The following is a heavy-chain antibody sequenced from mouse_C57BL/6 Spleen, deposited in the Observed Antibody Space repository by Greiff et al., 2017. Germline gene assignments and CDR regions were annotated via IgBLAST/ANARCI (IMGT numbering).Heavy chain of an antibody. CDR1: GYTFTDYN. CDR2: INPNNGGT. CDR3: ARPEEGYGRDFAY. Sequence: EVQLQQSGPELVKPGASVKMSCKASGYTFTDYNMHWVKQSHGKSLEWIGYINPNNGGTSYNQKFKGKATLTVNKSSSTAYMELRSLTSEDSAVYYCARPEEGYGRDFAYWGQGTLVTVSA. V-gene: IGHV1-22*01. D-gene: IGHD2-2*01. J-gene: IGHJ3*01.